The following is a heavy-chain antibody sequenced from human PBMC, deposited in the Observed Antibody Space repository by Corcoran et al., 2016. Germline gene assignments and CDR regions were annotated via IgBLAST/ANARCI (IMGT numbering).Heavy chain of an antibody. CDR3: ARGPPPAYCSGGSCYSDWFDP. CDR1: GGTFSSYA. V-gene: IGHV1-69*01. D-gene: IGHD2-15*01. CDR2: IIPIFGTA. J-gene: IGHJ5*02. Sequence: QVQLVQSGAEVKKPGSSVKVSCKASGGTFSSYAISWVRQAPGQGLEWMGGIIPIFGTANYAQKFQGRVTITADESTSTAYMELSSLRSEDTAVYYCARGPPPAYCSGGSCYSDWFDPWGQGTLVTVSS.